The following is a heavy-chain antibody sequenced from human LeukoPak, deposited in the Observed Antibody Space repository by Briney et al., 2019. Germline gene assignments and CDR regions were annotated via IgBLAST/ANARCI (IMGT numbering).Heavy chain of an antibody. Sequence: ASVKVSCKASGGTFSSYAISWVRQAPGQGLEWMGGIIPIFGTANYAQKFQGRVTITADESTSTAYMELSSLRSEDTAVYYCARSPYDYVWGSYRYTAFDYWGQGTLVTVSS. CDR2: IIPIFGTA. V-gene: IGHV1-69*13. D-gene: IGHD3-16*02. CDR3: ARSPYDYVWGSYRYTAFDY. J-gene: IGHJ4*02. CDR1: GGTFSSYA.